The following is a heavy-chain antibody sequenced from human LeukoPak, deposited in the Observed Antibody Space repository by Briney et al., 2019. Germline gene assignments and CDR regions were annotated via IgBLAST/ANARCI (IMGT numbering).Heavy chain of an antibody. CDR3: ARVSPIAARTVDY. CDR2: LSPYNGNT. Sequence: ASVKVSCKASGYTFTSYGISWVRQAPGQGLEWMGWLSPYNGNTNYAQKLQGRVTMSKDTSTSTAYMELRSLRSGDTAVYYCARVSPIAARTVDYWGQGTLVTVSS. V-gene: IGHV1-18*01. D-gene: IGHD6-6*01. J-gene: IGHJ4*02. CDR1: GYTFTSYG.